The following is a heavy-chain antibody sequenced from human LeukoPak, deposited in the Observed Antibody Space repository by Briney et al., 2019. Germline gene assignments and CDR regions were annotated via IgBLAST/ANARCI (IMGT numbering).Heavy chain of an antibody. CDR2: INPNSGGT. D-gene: IGHD3-22*01. CDR3: ARKWIFSSGYYYFDY. J-gene: IGHJ4*02. Sequence: ASVKVSCKASGYTFTGYYMHWVRQAPGQGLEWMGWINPNSGGTNYAQKFQGRVTMTRDTSISTAYMELSRLTSDDTAVYYCARKWIFSSGYYYFDYRGQGTLVTVSS. V-gene: IGHV1-2*02. CDR1: GYTFTGYY.